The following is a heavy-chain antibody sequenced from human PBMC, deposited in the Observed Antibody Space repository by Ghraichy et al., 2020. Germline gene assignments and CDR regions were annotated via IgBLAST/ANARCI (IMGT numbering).Heavy chain of an antibody. CDR2: MNPNSGNT. CDR3: ARWSSGWNPLDS. CDR1: GYTFTSYD. V-gene: IGHV1-8*01. Sequence: ASVKVSCKASGYTFTSYDINWVRQATGQGLEWMGWMNPNSGNTGYAQKFQGRVAMTRNTSISTAYMELSSLRSEDTAVYYCARWSSGWNPLDSWGQGTLVTVSS. J-gene: IGHJ4*02. D-gene: IGHD6-19*01.